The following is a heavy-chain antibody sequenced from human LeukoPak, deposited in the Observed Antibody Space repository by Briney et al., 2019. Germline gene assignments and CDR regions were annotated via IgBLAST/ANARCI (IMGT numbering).Heavy chain of an antibody. CDR1: GFTFSSYG. CDR2: INQDGSEK. Sequence: GGSLRLSCAASGFTFSSYGMSWVRQASGKGLEWVANINQDGSEKDYVDSVKGRFTISRDNAKNSHYLQMNSLRAEDTAAYYCARGGSYYIYWGQGTLVTVSS. V-gene: IGHV3-7*01. D-gene: IGHD1-26*01. J-gene: IGHJ4*02. CDR3: ARGGSYYIY.